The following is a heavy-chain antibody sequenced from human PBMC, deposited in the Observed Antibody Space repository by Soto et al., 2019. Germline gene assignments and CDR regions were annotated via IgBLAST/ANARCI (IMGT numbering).Heavy chain of an antibody. J-gene: IGHJ6*02. Sequence: SCAASGFTVSSNYMSWVRQAPGKGLEWVSVIYSGGSTYYADSVKGRFTISRDNSKNTLYLQMNSLRAEDTAVYYCARLGYCSGGSCYDDYYHGMDVWGQGTTVTVSS. CDR2: IYSGGST. D-gene: IGHD2-15*01. CDR3: ARLGYCSGGSCYDDYYHGMDV. V-gene: IGHV3-53*01. CDR1: GFTVSSNY.